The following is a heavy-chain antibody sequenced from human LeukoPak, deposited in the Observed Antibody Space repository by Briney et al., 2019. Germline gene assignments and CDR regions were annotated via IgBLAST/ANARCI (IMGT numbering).Heavy chain of an antibody. CDR3: ASGGEQLWLTYGMDV. V-gene: IGHV1-8*01. D-gene: IGHD5-18*01. Sequence: ASVKVSCKASGYTFTSYDTNWVRQATGQGLEWMGWMNPNSGNTGYAQKFQGRVTMTRNTSISTAYMELSSLRSEDTAVYYCASGGEQLWLTYGMDVWGQGTTVTVSS. CDR2: MNPNSGNT. J-gene: IGHJ6*02. CDR1: GYTFTSYD.